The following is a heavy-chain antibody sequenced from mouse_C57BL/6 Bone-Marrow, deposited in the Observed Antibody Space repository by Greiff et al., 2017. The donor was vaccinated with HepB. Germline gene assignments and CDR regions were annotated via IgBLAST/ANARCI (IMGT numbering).Heavy chain of an antibody. J-gene: IGHJ2*01. CDR3: ARGGYYFRFDY. Sequence: VQLQQSGAELVKPGASVKLSCKASGYTFTSYWMHWVKQRPGQGLEWIGEIDPSDSYTNYNQKFKGKSTLTVDKSSSTAYMQLSSLTSEDSAVYYCARGGYYFRFDYWGQGTTLTVSS. CDR1: GYTFTSYW. V-gene: IGHV1-69*01. CDR2: IDPSDSYT. D-gene: IGHD2-3*01.